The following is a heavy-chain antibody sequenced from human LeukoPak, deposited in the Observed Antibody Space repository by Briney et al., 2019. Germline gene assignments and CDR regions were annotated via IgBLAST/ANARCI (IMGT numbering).Heavy chain of an antibody. J-gene: IGHJ4*02. CDR3: ARGKRRFDY. Sequence: GGSLRLSCEASGFSFSESYMSWIRQAPGKGPQWVAYISGSGSSIYYADSVRGRFTVSRDNARNSLYLHMNSLKADDTAVYYCARGKRRFDYWGQGTLVTVSS. CDR2: ISGSGSSI. CDR1: GFSFSESY. V-gene: IGHV3-11*01.